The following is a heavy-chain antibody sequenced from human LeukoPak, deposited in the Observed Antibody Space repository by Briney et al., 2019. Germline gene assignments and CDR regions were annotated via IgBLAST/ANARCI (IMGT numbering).Heavy chain of an antibody. D-gene: IGHD3-22*01. CDR1: GYIFSAYW. Sequence: GESLKISCKGSGYIFSAYWIGWVRQLPGKGLELMGIIYIADSDTRYSPSFQGQVTISADKSISTAYLQWSSLKASDTAMYYCARLMYYYDSSAPFDIWGQGTMVTVSS. J-gene: IGHJ3*02. CDR3: ARLMYYYDSSAPFDI. CDR2: IYIADSDT. V-gene: IGHV5-51*01.